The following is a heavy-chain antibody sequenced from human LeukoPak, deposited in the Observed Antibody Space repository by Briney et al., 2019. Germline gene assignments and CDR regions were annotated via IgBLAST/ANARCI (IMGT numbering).Heavy chain of an antibody. Sequence: SEKVSCKDSGGTFSSYAISWVRQAPGLGLEWMGGIIPIVGTANYTQKFQGRVTITTDESTSTAYMELSSLRSEDTAVYYCARDLGSEAAADNVGVAFHIWGQGTMVTVSS. V-gene: IGHV1-69*05. D-gene: IGHD6-13*01. CDR3: ARDLGSEAAADNVGVAFHI. CDR1: GGTFSSYA. CDR2: IIPIVGTA. J-gene: IGHJ3*02.